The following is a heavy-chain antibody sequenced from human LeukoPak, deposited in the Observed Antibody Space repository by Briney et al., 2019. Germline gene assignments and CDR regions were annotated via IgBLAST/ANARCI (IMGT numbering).Heavy chain of an antibody. V-gene: IGHV4-30-4*01. Sequence: KPSETLSLTCTVSGGSISRGDYYWSWIRQPPGKGLEWIGYIYYSGSTYYNPALKSRVTISVDTSKSQFSLKLSSVTAADTAVYYCARFTRGVRGVMDYWGQGTLVTVSS. CDR1: GGSISRGDYY. D-gene: IGHD3-10*01. CDR2: IYYSGST. J-gene: IGHJ4*02. CDR3: ARFTRGVRGVMDY.